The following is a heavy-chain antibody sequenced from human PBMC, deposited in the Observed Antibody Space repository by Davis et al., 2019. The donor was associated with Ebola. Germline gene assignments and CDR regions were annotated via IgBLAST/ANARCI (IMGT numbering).Heavy chain of an antibody. V-gene: IGHV3-48*03. D-gene: IGHD3-9*01. CDR1: GFTFSSYE. J-gene: IGHJ4*02. Sequence: PGGSLRLSCAASGFTFSSYEMNWVRQAPGKGLEWVSYISSSGSTIYYADSVKGRLTISRDNAKNSLYLQMNSLRAEDTAVYYCAREYFSHDYWGQGTLVTVSS. CDR3: AREYFSHDY. CDR2: ISSSGSTI.